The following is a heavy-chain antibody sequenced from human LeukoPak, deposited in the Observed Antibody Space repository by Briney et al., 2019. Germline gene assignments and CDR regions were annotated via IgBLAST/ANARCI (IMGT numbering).Heavy chain of an antibody. CDR2: VGGSGGIP. CDR3: AKDRPYWYFDL. J-gene: IGHJ2*01. Sequence: GGSLRLSCAASGFTFGSYAMSWVRQAPGKGLEWVSAVGGSGGIPHYADSVEGRFTISRDNSKNTLYLHMNSLRAEDTAVYYCAKDRPYWYFDLWGRGTLVTVSS. CDR1: GFTFGSYA. V-gene: IGHV3-23*01.